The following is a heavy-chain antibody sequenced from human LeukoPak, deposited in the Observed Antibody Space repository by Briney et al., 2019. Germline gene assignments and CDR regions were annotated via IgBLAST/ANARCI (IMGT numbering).Heavy chain of an antibody. CDR2: ITGSGDST. J-gene: IGHJ4*02. V-gene: IGHV3-23*01. CDR1: GFTYSTHA. CDR3: ARGKGRGYNHTHLDY. D-gene: IGHD5-18*01. Sequence: GGSLRLSCAASGFTYSTHAMTWVRQAPGKGPEWVSGITGSGDSTYYADSVKGRFTISRDNSENTLFLQMNSLRAEDTAVYHCARGKGRGYNHTHLDYWGQGTLVTVSS.